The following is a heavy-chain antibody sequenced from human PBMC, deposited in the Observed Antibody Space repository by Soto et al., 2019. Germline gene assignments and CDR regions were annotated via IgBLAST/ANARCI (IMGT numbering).Heavy chain of an antibody. CDR3: ARDQGTVIIKDH. J-gene: IGHJ4*02. D-gene: IGHD1-1*01. Sequence: GGSLRLSCAASGFTFRNHAMHWVRQAPGKGLEWVGLIWYDGTSKYYADSAKGRFTISRDNSKNTLYLEMNSLRVEDTAIYYCARDQGTVIIKDHWGQGTLVTVSS. CDR1: GFTFRNHA. CDR2: IWYDGTSK. V-gene: IGHV3-33*08.